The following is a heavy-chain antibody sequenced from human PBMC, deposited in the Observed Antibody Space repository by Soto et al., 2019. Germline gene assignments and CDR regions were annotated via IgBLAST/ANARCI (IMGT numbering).Heavy chain of an antibody. J-gene: IGHJ6*02. CDR3: AKTLPNRYQGMDV. V-gene: IGHV3-23*01. CDR2: ISGNGDTS. CDR1: GFTFSSYA. Sequence: GGSLRLSCAASGFTFSSYALNWVRQAPGKGLEWVSLISGNGDTSYYAGSVKGRFTISRDNSKNTLYLQMNSLRAEDTAVYYCAKTLPNRYQGMDVWGQGTTVTVSS.